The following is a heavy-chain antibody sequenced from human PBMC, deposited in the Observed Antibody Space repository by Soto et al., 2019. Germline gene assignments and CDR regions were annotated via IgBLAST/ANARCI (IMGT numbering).Heavy chain of an antibody. CDR2: ISVSGGST. D-gene: IGHD1-26*01. Sequence: GGSLRLSCAASGFTFSSYAMSLVRQSPGKGLEWVSSISVSGGSTYYADSVKGRFTISRDNSKNTLYLQMNSLRAEDTAVYYCAKATPRRALRGSYDYYFDYWGQGTLITVSS. J-gene: IGHJ4*02. CDR3: AKATPRRALRGSYDYYFDY. CDR1: GFTFSSYA. V-gene: IGHV3-23*01.